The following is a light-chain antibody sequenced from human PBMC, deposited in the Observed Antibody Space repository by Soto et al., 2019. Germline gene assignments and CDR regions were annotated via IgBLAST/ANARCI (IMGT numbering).Light chain of an antibody. Sequence: QSALTHPASVSGSPGQSITISCTGTSSDVGGYNYVSWYQQHPGKAPKLMIYDVSNRPSGVSNRFSGSKSGNTASLTISGLQAEDEADYYCSSYTSSSTLDYVFGTGTKLTVL. CDR3: SSYTSSSTLDYV. V-gene: IGLV2-14*01. CDR2: DVS. CDR1: SSDVGGYNY. J-gene: IGLJ1*01.